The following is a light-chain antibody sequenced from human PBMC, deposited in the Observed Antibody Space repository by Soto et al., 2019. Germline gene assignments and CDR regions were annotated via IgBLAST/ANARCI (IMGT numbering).Light chain of an antibody. CDR2: GAS. Sequence: EIVMTQSPATLSVSPGERATLSCRASQSVSNNLAWYQLKPGQAPRLLLYGASTRAAGLPARFSGSGSGTEFTLTISSLQSEDVALFYCQQYNAWPLTFGGGTKVEIK. CDR3: QQYNAWPLT. J-gene: IGKJ4*01. V-gene: IGKV3-15*01. CDR1: QSVSNN.